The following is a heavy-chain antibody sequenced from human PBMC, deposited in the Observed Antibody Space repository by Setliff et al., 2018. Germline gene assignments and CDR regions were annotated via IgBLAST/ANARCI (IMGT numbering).Heavy chain of an antibody. Sequence: KVSCKASGYTFTSNLINWVRQAPGQGLEWMGWINTNTGNPTYSQGFTGRIVFSLEASANTAYLQISNLETEDTGVYYCSRETWYDEGYSYMDVWGQGTAVTVSS. V-gene: IGHV7-4-1*02. CDR3: SRETWYDEGYSYMDV. J-gene: IGHJ6*03. CDR2: INTNTGNP. CDR1: GYTFTSNL. D-gene: IGHD1-1*01.